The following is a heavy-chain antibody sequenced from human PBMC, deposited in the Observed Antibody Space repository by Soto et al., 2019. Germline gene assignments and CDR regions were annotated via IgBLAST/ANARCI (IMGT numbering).Heavy chain of an antibody. CDR2: IYWDDDK. Sequence: SGPTLVNPTQTLTLTCTFSGFSLSTSGVGVGWIRQPPGKALEWLALIYWDDDKRYSPSLKSRLTITKDTSKNQVVLTMTNMDPVDTATYYCAHRRRYYYDSSGYPGTNLFDPWGQGTLVTVSS. D-gene: IGHD3-22*01. J-gene: IGHJ5*02. CDR3: AHRRRYYYDSSGYPGTNLFDP. V-gene: IGHV2-5*02. CDR1: GFSLSTSGVG.